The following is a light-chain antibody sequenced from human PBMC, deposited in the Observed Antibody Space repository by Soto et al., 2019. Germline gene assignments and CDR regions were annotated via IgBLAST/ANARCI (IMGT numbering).Light chain of an antibody. CDR3: QQSYSTPWT. CDR1: QSISSY. CDR2: AAS. J-gene: IGKJ1*01. Sequence: DIQMTQSPSSLSASVGDRVTITCRASQSISSYLNWYQQKPGKAPKLLIYAASSLQSGVPSRFSGSGSGTDFTLTISSLQPEDFATYYWQQSYSTPWTFGQGTQVEIK. V-gene: IGKV1-39*01.